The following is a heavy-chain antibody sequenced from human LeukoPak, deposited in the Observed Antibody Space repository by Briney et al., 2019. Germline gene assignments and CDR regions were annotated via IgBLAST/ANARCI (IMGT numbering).Heavy chain of an antibody. Sequence: PGGSLLLSCAASGFTFSSYGMHWVRQAPGKGLEWVAFIRYDGSNKYYADSVKGRFTISRDNSKNTLSLQMNSLRAEDTAVYYCAKDGRAVAGYFDYWGQGTLVTVSS. CDR2: IRYDGSNK. J-gene: IGHJ4*02. CDR1: GFTFSSYG. D-gene: IGHD6-19*01. V-gene: IGHV3-30*02. CDR3: AKDGRAVAGYFDY.